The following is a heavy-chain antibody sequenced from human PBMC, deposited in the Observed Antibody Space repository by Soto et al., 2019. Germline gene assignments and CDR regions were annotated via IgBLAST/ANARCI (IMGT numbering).Heavy chain of an antibody. CDR3: ARGPGTVSYYYYYGMDV. V-gene: IGHV3-30-3*01. CDR2: ISYDGSNK. CDR1: GFTFSSYA. Sequence: AGGSLRLSCAASGFTFSSYAMHWVRQAPGKGLEWVAVISYDGSNKYYADSVKGRFTISRDNSKNTLYLQMNSLRAEDTAVYYCARGPGTVSYYYYYGMDVWGQGTTVTVSS. D-gene: IGHD4-17*01. J-gene: IGHJ6*02.